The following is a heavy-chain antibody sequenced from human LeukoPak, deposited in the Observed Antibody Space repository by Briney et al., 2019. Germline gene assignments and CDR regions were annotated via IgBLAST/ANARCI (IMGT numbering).Heavy chain of an antibody. D-gene: IGHD3-10*01. CDR2: IYFTGNYI. CDR3: AREFNTVGNFDY. CDR1: GFTFSRYS. J-gene: IGHJ4*02. Sequence: PGGSLRLSCVTSGFTFSRYSMRWVRQAPGKGLEWVSSIYFTGNYISYADSVKGRFTISRDNAKNSLYPQMNSLRAEDTAVYYCAREFNTVGNFDYWGQGTLVTVSS. V-gene: IGHV3-21*01.